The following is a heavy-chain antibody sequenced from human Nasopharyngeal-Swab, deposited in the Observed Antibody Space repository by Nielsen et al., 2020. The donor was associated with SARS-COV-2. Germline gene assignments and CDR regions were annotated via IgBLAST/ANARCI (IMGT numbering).Heavy chain of an antibody. CDR3: ARDTGGPFDY. D-gene: IGHD3-16*01. J-gene: IGHJ4*01. Sequence: WIRQPPGKGLEWVSSTSSSSSYIYYADSVKGRFTISRDNAKNSLYLQMNSLRAEDTAVYYCARDTGGPFDYWGQGTLVTVSS. CDR2: TSSSSSYI. V-gene: IGHV3-21*01.